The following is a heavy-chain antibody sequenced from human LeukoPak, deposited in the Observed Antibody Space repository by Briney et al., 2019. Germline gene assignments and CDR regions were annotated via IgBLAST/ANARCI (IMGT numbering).Heavy chain of an antibody. J-gene: IGHJ4*02. CDR3: AKSDDNSNFHLTGYLDY. D-gene: IGHD3-22*01. CDR2: ISYDGSNK. V-gene: IGHV3-30*18. Sequence: GGSLRLSCAASGFTFSNYGIHWVRQAPGKGLEWVAVISYDGSNKHYADSVTGRFTISRDTSKSTLYLQMNSLKAEDTAVYFCAKSDDNSNFHLTGYLDYWGQGTLVSVSS. CDR1: GFTFSNYG.